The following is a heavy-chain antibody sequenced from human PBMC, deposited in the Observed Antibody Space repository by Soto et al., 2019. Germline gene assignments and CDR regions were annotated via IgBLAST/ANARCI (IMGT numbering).Heavy chain of an antibody. CDR2: INHSGST. V-gene: IGHV4-34*01. Sequence: SETLSLTCAVYGGSFSGYYWSWIRQPPGKGLEWIGEINHSGSTNYNPSLKSRVTISVDTSKNQFSLKLSSVTAADTAVYYCARGSPVATDYWGQGTLVTVSS. CDR3: ARGSPVATDY. J-gene: IGHJ4*02. CDR1: GGSFSGYY. D-gene: IGHD2-21*02.